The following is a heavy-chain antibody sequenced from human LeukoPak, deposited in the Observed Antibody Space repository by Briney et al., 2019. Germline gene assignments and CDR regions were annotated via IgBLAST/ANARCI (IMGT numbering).Heavy chain of an antibody. Sequence: PVGSLRLSCAASGFTFSADAMRCVRQAPGKGVGWGSAISGSGGRTDYADSVKGRFTISRDNSKTTLYLQMNSLRAEDTAVYYCASGRGYSSEAFDYWGPGTLVTVSS. J-gene: IGHJ4*02. CDR3: ASGRGYSSEAFDY. V-gene: IGHV3-23*01. CDR1: GFTFSADA. D-gene: IGHD6-19*01. CDR2: ISGSGGRT.